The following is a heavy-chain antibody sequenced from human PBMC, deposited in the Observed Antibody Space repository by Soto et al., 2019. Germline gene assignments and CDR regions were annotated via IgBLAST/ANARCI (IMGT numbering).Heavy chain of an antibody. Sequence: GASVKVSCKASGYTFVSFGINWVRQAPGQGLEWLGRISPYNGDTSYAEKFRGRVAMTTDTSSSTVYLELRSLRSDDTAVYYCARDLSSPLEGDAFDIWGQGTMVTVSS. D-gene: IGHD1-1*01. V-gene: IGHV1-18*01. CDR2: ISPYNGDT. CDR3: ARDLSSPLEGDAFDI. J-gene: IGHJ3*02. CDR1: GYTFVSFG.